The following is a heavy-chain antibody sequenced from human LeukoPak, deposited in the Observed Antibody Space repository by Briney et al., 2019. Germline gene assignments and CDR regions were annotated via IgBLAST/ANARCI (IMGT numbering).Heavy chain of an antibody. V-gene: IGHV1-69*13. D-gene: IGHD6-6*01. Sequence: SVKVSCKASGGTFSSYAISWVRQAPGQGLEWMGGIIPIFGTANYAQKFQGRVTITADESTSTAYMELSSLRSEDTAVYYCARPRSSIAARPNWYFDLWGRGTLVTVSS. CDR2: IIPIFGTA. CDR3: ARPRSSIAARPNWYFDL. J-gene: IGHJ2*01. CDR1: GGTFSSYA.